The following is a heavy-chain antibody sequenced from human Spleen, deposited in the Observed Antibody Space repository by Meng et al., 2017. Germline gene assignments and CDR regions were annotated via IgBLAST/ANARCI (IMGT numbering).Heavy chain of an antibody. V-gene: IGHV3-53*05. CDR1: GLNFNDAW. J-gene: IGHJ4*02. Sequence: GESLKISCAVSGLNFNDAWMSWVRQAPGKGLEWVSVIYSGGDTYYANSVKGRFTISRDNSKNTVFLQINSLRSEDTAVYYCARLPIDKYDLSALPLDYWGQGTLVTVSS. D-gene: IGHD3-22*01. CDR3: ARLPIDKYDLSALPLDY. CDR2: IYSGGDT.